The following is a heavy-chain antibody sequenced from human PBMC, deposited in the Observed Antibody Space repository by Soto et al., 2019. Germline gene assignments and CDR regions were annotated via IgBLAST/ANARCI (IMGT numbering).Heavy chain of an antibody. CDR2: ISYDGSNK. D-gene: IGHD2-8*01. CDR1: GFTFSSYG. Sequence: GGSLRLSCAASGFTFSSYGMHWVRQAPGKGLEWVAVISYDGSNKYYADSVKGRFTISRDNSKNTLYLQMNSLRAEDTAVYYCAKGEEVLMVYATLSYYGMDVWGQGTTVTVSS. CDR3: AKGEEVLMVYATLSYYGMDV. J-gene: IGHJ6*02. V-gene: IGHV3-30*18.